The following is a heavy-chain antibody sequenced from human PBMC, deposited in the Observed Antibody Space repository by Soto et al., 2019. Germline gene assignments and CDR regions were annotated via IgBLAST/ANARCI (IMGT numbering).Heavy chain of an antibody. CDR1: GDTFTIYY. CDR2: INPSGGST. Sequence: SGYVACTASGDTFTIYYMNWVRQAPGQGHAWMGTINPSGGSTSYAQKFQGRVTMTMDTSTSTVYMELISLRSEDTALYYCARDNYERSGSDPGWFDPWAQGTLLAASS. D-gene: IGHD3-22*01. J-gene: IGHJ5*02. CDR3: ARDNYERSGSDPGWFDP. V-gene: IGHV1-46*01.